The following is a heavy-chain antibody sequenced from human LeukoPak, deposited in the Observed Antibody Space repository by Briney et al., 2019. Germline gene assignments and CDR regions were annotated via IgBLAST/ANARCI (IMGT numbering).Heavy chain of an antibody. Sequence: ASVKVSCKASGYTFTSYYMHWVRQAPGQGLEWMGIINPSGGSTTYAQKFQGRVTMTEDTSTDTAYMELSSLRSEDTAVYYCATVPVLLWFGESNFDYWGQGTLVTVSS. J-gene: IGHJ4*02. CDR3: ATVPVLLWFGESNFDY. V-gene: IGHV1-46*01. CDR1: GYTFTSYY. CDR2: INPSGGST. D-gene: IGHD3-10*01.